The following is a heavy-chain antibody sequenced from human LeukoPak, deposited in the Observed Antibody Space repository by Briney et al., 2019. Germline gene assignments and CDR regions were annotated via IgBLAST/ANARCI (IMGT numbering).Heavy chain of an antibody. CDR3: AREFSGRYPPSYFDY. CDR2: IIPIFGTA. Sequence: SVKVSCKASGGTFSSYAISWVRQAPGQGLEWMGGIIPIFGTANYAQKFQGRVTITADESTSTAYMELSSLRSEDTAVYYCAREFSGRYPPSYFDYWGQGTLVTVSS. CDR1: GGTFSSYA. D-gene: IGHD1-26*01. J-gene: IGHJ4*02. V-gene: IGHV1-69*13.